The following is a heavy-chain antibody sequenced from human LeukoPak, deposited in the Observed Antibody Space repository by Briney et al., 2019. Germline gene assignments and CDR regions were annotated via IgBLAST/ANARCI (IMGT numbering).Heavy chain of an antibody. J-gene: IGHJ6*02. CDR3: ARVKTDYYYGMDV. CDR1: GGSISSYY. Sequence: PSETLSLTCTVSGGSISSYYWSWIWQPPGKGLEWIGYIYYSGSTNYNPSLKSRVTISVDTSKNQFSLKLSSVTAADTAVYYCARVKTDYYYGMDVWGQGTTVTVSS. V-gene: IGHV4-59*01. CDR2: IYYSGST.